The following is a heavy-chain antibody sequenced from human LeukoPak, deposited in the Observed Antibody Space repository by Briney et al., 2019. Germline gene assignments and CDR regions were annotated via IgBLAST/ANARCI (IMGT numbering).Heavy chain of an antibody. Sequence: PSETLSLTCSVSGGSISSGRYYWTWIRQPAGKGLEWIGRLYSNDNTNYDPSLESRVSISVDTSKSQFYLQLTSVTAADTAVYYCARRTVAGLLDYWGQGTLVTVSS. V-gene: IGHV4-61*02. D-gene: IGHD6-19*01. CDR2: LYSNDNT. CDR1: GGSISSGRYY. CDR3: ARRTVAGLLDY. J-gene: IGHJ4*02.